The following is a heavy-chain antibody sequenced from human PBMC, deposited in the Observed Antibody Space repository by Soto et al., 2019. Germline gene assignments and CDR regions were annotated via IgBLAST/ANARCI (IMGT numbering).Heavy chain of an antibody. D-gene: IGHD6-13*01. J-gene: IGHJ3*02. CDR3: ATGQQVRMADI. Sequence: QVQLLESGGGLVKPGGSLRLSCAASKFTVSAYYMAWIRQAPGKGLDWISYISGDSRDTNYADSVKGRFTISRDNAKNSLYLHMNSLTVEDTAVYFCATGQQVRMADIWGQGTMVTVSS. V-gene: IGHV3-11*03. CDR2: ISGDSRDT. CDR1: KFTVSAYY.